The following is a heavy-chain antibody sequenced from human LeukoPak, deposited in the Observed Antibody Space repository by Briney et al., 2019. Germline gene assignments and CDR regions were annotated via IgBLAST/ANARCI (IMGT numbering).Heavy chain of an antibody. CDR3: ANVRYKYGKDY. Sequence: GGSLRLSCAASGFTFDGYGMSWVRQAPGKGLEWVSGINWNGGSTGYADSVKGRFTISRDNSKNTLYLQMNSLRAEDTAVYYCANVRYKYGKDYWGQGTLVTVSS. V-gene: IGHV3-20*04. J-gene: IGHJ4*02. CDR1: GFTFDGYG. CDR2: INWNGGST. D-gene: IGHD2/OR15-2a*01.